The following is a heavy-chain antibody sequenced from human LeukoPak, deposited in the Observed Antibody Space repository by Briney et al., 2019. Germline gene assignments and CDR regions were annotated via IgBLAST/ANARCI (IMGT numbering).Heavy chain of an antibody. Sequence: SGTLSLTCTVSGGSISSGSYYWDWIRQPPGKGLEWIGSIYYSGSTYYNPSLKSRVTISVDTSKNQFSLKLSSVTAADTAVYYCARQGVIWFGEFYYWGQGTLVAVSS. CDR3: ARQGVIWFGEFYY. CDR2: IYYSGST. D-gene: IGHD3-10*01. CDR1: GGSISSGSYY. V-gene: IGHV4-39*01. J-gene: IGHJ4*02.